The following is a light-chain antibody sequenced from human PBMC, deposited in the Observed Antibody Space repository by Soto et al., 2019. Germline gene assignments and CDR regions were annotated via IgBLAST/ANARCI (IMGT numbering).Light chain of an antibody. Sequence: EIVVTQSPAILSVSPGERVTLSCRASQSVFTNLAWYQQKLGQAPRLLIYGASTRATGVPARFSGSGSGTEFTLTVDSLQSDDIAVYYCQQYYNWPVTFGGGTKVDIK. J-gene: IGKJ4*01. V-gene: IGKV3-15*01. CDR1: QSVFTN. CDR3: QQYYNWPVT. CDR2: GAS.